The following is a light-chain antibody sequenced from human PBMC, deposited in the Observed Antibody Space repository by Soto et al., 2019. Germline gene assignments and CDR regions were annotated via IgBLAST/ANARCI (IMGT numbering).Light chain of an antibody. J-gene: IGKJ1*01. CDR3: QQYNKWPRT. Sequence: EMFRTRSPPTLPLSPGERATLSCRASQSVNIHLAWYQQKPGQAPRLLIYGASARATGIPAKFSGSGSGTEFTLTISSLQSEDFAVYYCQQYNKWPRTFGQGTKVDIK. CDR2: GAS. V-gene: IGKV3D-15*01. CDR1: QSVNIH.